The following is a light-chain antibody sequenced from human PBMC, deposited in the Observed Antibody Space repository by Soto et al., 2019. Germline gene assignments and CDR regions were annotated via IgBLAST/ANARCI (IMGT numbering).Light chain of an antibody. J-gene: IGLJ7*02. V-gene: IGLV2-14*01. CDR2: DVS. CDR3: SSYTSNFTLIYV. CDR1: SRDVGGYNF. Sequence: QSALTQPASVSGSPGQPITISCTGASRDVGGYNFVSWYQQHPGKAPKLMIYDVSRRPSGVSNRFSGSKSGNTASLSISGLQAEDEADYYCSSYTSNFTLIYVFGGGPKLTAL.